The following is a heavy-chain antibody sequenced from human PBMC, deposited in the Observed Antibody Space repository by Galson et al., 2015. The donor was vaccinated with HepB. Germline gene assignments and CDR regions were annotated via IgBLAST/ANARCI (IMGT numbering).Heavy chain of an antibody. J-gene: IGHJ4*02. CDR2: IQSGRSDDK. CDR1: GFDFSRYG. Sequence: SLRLSCAASGFDFSRYGIHWVRQAPGKGLEWVAFIQSGRSDDKRYADSVKGRFTVSRDNSKNTLYLQMNDLRAGDTAVYFCAREDGSQRIGQRLLYWGQGTLVTVSS. D-gene: IGHD5-24*01. V-gene: IGHV3-30*02. CDR3: AREDGSQRIGQRLLY.